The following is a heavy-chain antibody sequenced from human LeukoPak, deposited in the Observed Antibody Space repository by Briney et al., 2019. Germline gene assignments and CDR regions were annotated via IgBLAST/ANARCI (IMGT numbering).Heavy chain of an antibody. CDR2: IYYSGST. V-gene: IGHV4-39*01. CDR3: ARLGIAAAGRSGLGY. D-gene: IGHD6-13*01. CDR1: SGSISSSSYY. Sequence: SETLSLTCTVSSGSISSSSYYWGWIRQPPGKGLEWIGSIYYSGSTYYNPSLKSRVTISVDTSKNQFSLKLSSVTAADTAVYYCARLGIAAAGRSGLGYWGQGTLVTVSS. J-gene: IGHJ4*02.